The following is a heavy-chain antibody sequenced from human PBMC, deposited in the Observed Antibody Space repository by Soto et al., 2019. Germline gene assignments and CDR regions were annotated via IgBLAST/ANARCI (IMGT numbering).Heavy chain of an antibody. CDR1: GFTFSTCS. CDR2: ISSSSSNI. V-gene: IGHV3-21*01. J-gene: IGHJ4*02. Sequence: GGSLRLSCAASGFTFSTCSMNWVRQAPEKGLEWVSSISSSSSNIYYADSVKGRFTISRDNAKNSLYLQMNSLRADDTAVYYCSIDNGYDPAPHDYSGQGSLVPVSS. D-gene: IGHD5-12*01. CDR3: SIDNGYDPAPHDY.